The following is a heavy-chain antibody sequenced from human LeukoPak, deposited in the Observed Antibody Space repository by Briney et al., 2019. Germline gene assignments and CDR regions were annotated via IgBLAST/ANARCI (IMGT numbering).Heavy chain of an antibody. J-gene: IGHJ4*02. V-gene: IGHV4-4*07. CDR1: GGSISSHY. Sequence: KPSETLSLTCTVSGGSISSHYWSWIRQPAGKGLEYIGRIHTSGITNYNPSLKSRVTMSGDTSKNQFSLKLSSVTAADTAVYYCARDLGSNYVYFDYWGQGSLVNVSS. D-gene: IGHD1-26*01. CDR3: ARDLGSNYVYFDY. CDR2: IHTSGIT.